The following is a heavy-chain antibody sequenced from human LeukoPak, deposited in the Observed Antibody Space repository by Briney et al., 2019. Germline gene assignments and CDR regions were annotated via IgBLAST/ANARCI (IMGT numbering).Heavy chain of an antibody. CDR1: GGSISSSSYY. CDR3: ARAHGVDIVATNHFDY. J-gene: IGHJ4*02. V-gene: IGHV4-61*05. CDR2: IYHSGST. Sequence: SQTLSLTCTVSGGSISSSSYYWGWIRQPPGKGLEWIGEIYHSGSTNYNPSLKSRVTISIDKSKNHFSLTLSSVTAADTAVFYCARAHGVDIVATNHFDYWGQGTLVTVSS. D-gene: IGHD5-12*01.